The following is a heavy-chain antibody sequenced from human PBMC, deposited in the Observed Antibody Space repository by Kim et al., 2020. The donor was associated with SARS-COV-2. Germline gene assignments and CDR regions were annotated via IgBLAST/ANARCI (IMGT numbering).Heavy chain of an antibody. D-gene: IGHD3-16*02. V-gene: IGHV7-4-1*02. CDR1: GYTFTNHA. J-gene: IGHJ4*02. Sequence: ASVKVSCKASGYTFTNHAINWVRQAPGRGLEGMGWINTDTGSPTYAPDFTGRFVVTLDTSVSTAYLQIRSLEAEDTALYYCARVFWVGYRYIDAWGQGTLVTVSS. CDR3: ARVFWVGYRYIDA. CDR2: INTDTGSP.